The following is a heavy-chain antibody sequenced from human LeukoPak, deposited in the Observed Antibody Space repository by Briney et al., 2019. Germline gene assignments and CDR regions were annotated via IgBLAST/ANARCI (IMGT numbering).Heavy chain of an antibody. CDR2: ICSSSSTI. CDR1: GFTFSSYS. V-gene: IGHV3-48*01. J-gene: IGHJ6*03. Sequence: GGSLRLSCAASGFTFSSYSMNWVRQAPGKGLEWVSYICSSSSTIYYADSVKGRFTISRDNAKNSLYLQMNSLRAEDTAVYYCARRADIVVVPAAHRDYYYYYYMDVWGKGTTVTVSS. CDR3: ARRADIVVVPAAHRDYYYYYYMDV. D-gene: IGHD2-2*01.